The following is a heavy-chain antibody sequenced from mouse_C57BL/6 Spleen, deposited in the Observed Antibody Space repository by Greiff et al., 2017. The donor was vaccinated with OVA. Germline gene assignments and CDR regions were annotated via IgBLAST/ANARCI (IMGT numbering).Heavy chain of an antibody. V-gene: IGHV5-9-1*02. CDR3: TRDHYYGSSYVGYAMDY. J-gene: IGHJ4*01. CDR2: ISSGGDYI. Sequence: EVKLMESGEGLVKPGGSLKLSCAASGFTFSSYAMSWVRQTPEKRLEWVAYISSGGDYIYYADTVKGRFTISRDNARNTLYLQMSSLKSEDTAMYYCTRDHYYGSSYVGYAMDYWGQGTSVTVSS. D-gene: IGHD1-1*01. CDR1: GFTFSSYA.